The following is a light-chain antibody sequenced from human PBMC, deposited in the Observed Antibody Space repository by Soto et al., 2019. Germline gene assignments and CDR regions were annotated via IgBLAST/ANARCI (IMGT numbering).Light chain of an antibody. J-gene: IGLJ3*02. CDR3: EAWDDTLNGHV. V-gene: IGLV1-36*01. Sequence: SLPTHTRSVCQARRQGESISGYGSTSNIGENYVNCYQQVPGKAPKLVLYHDDLLPSGVSDRFSGSKSGTSASLDISGLQSEDEADYYCEAWDDTLNGHVFGGGTKVTVL. CDR2: HDD. CDR1: TSNIGENY.